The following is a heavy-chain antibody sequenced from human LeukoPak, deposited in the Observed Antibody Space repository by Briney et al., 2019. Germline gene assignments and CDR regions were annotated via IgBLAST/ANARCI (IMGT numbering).Heavy chain of an antibody. Sequence: GGSLRLSCAASGFTFSSYAMSWVRQAPGKGLEWVAVIWYDGSNDDYADSVKGRFTISRDNSKNTLYLQMNSLRDEDTAVYYCASSGSYRFDYWGQGTLVTVSS. V-gene: IGHV3-33*08. J-gene: IGHJ4*02. CDR2: IWYDGSND. CDR1: GFTFSSYA. CDR3: ASSGSYRFDY. D-gene: IGHD1-26*01.